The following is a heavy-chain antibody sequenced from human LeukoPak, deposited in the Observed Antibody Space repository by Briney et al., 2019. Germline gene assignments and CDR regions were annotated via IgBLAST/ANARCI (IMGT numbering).Heavy chain of an antibody. CDR2: INHSGST. Sequence: PSETLSLTCSVSGGSISSSSYYWSWIRQPPGKGLEWIGEINHSGSTNYNPSLKSRVTISVDTFKNQFSLKLSSVTAADTAVYYCARHLFLYFEVLGDAFDIWGQGTMVTVSS. D-gene: IGHD3-3*01. CDR3: ARHLFLYFEVLGDAFDI. J-gene: IGHJ3*02. V-gene: IGHV4-39*01. CDR1: GGSISSSSYY.